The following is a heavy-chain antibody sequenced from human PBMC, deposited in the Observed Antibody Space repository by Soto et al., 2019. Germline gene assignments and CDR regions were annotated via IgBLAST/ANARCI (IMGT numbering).Heavy chain of an antibody. J-gene: IGHJ5*02. Sequence: ASVKVSCKASGYTFFTYDISWVRQAPGQGLEWMGRISTYSGDTKYAQKFQGRVTMTTDTSTTTAYLELRSLGSDDTAVYYCARHHGPTTSENWFDPWGQGTLVTVSS. D-gene: IGHD5-12*01. V-gene: IGHV1-18*01. CDR2: ISTYSGDT. CDR1: GYTFFTYD. CDR3: ARHHGPTTSENWFDP.